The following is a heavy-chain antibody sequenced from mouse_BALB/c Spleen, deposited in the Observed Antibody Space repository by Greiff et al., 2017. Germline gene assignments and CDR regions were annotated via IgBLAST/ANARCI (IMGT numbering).Heavy chain of an antibody. CDR1: GFNIKDTY. CDR2: IDPANGNT. Sequence: EVKLQESGAELVKPGASVKLSCTASGFNIKDTYMHWVKQRPEQGLEWIGRIDPANGNTKYDPKFQGKATITADTSSNTAYLQLSSLTSEDTAVYYCARGYRYDLDYWGQGTSVTVSS. V-gene: IGHV14-3*02. J-gene: IGHJ4*01. D-gene: IGHD2-2*01. CDR3: ARGYRYDLDY.